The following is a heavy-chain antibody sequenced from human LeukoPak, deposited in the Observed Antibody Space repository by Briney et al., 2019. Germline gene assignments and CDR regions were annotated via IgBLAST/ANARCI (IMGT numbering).Heavy chain of an antibody. CDR2: MRYDGTDE. J-gene: IGHJ4*02. D-gene: IGHD2-21*01. CDR3: AKAPVTTCSGAYCYPFDY. CDR1: GFTFKNYG. Sequence: GGSLRLSCAASGFTFKNYGMHWVRQAPGKGLEWLAFMRYDGTDEYHADSVKGRFTISRDNSRNTLYLQMNRLRAEDAAVYYCAKAPVTTCSGAYCYPFDYWGQGTLVTVSS. V-gene: IGHV3-30*02.